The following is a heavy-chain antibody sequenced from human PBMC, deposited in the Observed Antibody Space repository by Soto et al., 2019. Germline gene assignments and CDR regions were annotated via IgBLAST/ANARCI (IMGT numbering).Heavy chain of an antibody. V-gene: IGHV3-11*01. CDR2: IRHSGNTI. D-gene: IGHD1-26*01. Sequence: QAQLVESGGGLVKPGGSLRLSCAASGFAFSDYYMSWIRQAPGKGLEWISYIRHSGNTIYYADSVQGRFTISRDNAKNSLYLQLNSLTADDTAVYYCARAVGSYYAFDIWGQGTMVTVSS. CDR3: ARAVGSYYAFDI. J-gene: IGHJ3*02. CDR1: GFAFSDYY.